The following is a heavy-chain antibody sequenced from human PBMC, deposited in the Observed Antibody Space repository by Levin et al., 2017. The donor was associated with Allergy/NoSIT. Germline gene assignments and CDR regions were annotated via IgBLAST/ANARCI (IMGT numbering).Heavy chain of an antibody. V-gene: IGHV4-34*01. CDR2: INHRGST. Sequence: SETLSLTCAVYGGSFSGYYWSWIRQPPGKGLEWIGEINHRGSTNYNPSLKSRVTISVDTSKNQFSLKLSSVTAADTAVYCCARPAVAGTGGYNWFDPWGQGTLVTVSS. CDR1: GGSFSGYY. J-gene: IGHJ5*02. D-gene: IGHD6-19*01. CDR3: ARPAVAGTGGYNWFDP.